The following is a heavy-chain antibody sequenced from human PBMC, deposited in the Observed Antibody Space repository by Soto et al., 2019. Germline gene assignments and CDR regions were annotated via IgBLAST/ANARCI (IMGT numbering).Heavy chain of an antibody. V-gene: IGHV3-30-3*01. D-gene: IGHD1-20*01. CDR1: KFTFSSYS. J-gene: IGHJ5*02. CDR3: ASTALGRPITASRDIDP. Sequence: QVQLVESGGGMVQPGRSLRLSCAASKFTFSSYSMHWVRQAPGKGLEWVAVISYNGTNKFYADSVKGRFTISRDNSKSILYLQMHRLRAEYTTVYYYASTALGRPITASRDIDPWGQGTLVIVSS. CDR2: ISYNGTNK.